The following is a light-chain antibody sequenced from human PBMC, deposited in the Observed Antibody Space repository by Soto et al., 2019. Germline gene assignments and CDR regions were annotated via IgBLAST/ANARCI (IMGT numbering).Light chain of an antibody. CDR3: NSYTSSSTHV. V-gene: IGLV2-14*01. CDR2: EVG. Sequence: QSVLTQPASVSGSPGQSITISCTGSSSDVGGHNHVSWYQQHPGKAPKLIIYEVGNRPSGVSNRFSDSKSGNTASLTISGFQAEDEADYYCNSYTSSSTHVFGTGTKLTVL. CDR1: SSDVGGHNH. J-gene: IGLJ1*01.